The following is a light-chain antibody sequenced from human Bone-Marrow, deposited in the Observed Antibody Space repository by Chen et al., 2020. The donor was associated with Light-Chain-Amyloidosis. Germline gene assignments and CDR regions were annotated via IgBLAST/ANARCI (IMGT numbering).Light chain of an antibody. J-gene: IGLJ3*02. CDR3: GSYAGSSTPWV. Sequence: QSALTQPASVSGSPGQSITISCTGSSSDVGNYNLVSWYQQHPGKAPKLMIFEVNKRPSGVSNRFSGSKSGNTASLTISGLLAEDEADYHCGSYAGSSTPWVFGGGTKLTVL. CDR2: EVN. V-gene: IGLV2-23*02. CDR1: SSDVGNYNL.